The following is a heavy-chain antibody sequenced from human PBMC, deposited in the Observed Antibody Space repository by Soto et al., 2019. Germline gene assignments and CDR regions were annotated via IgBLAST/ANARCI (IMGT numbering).Heavy chain of an antibody. CDR2: ISSTTNYI. CDR1: GFTFTRYS. Sequence: PGGSLRLSCAASGFTFTRYSMNWVRQAPGKGLEWVSSISSTTNYIYYADSMKGRFTVSRDNAKNAVYLEMNSLSAEDTAVYYCARESEDLTSNFDYWGQGTLVTVSS. V-gene: IGHV3-21*01. J-gene: IGHJ4*02. CDR3: ARESEDLTSNFDY.